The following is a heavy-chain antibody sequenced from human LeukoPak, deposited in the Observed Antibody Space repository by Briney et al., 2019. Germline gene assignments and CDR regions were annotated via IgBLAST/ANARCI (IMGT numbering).Heavy chain of an antibody. D-gene: IGHD3-9*01. J-gene: IGHJ6*03. Sequence: GGSLRLSCAASGFTFSSYSMNWVRQAPGKGLEWVAFIRYDGSNKYYADSVKGRFTISRDNSKNTLYLQMNSLRAEDTAVYYCAKRDFDSWGYYYYYYMDVWGKGTTVTISS. CDR3: AKRDFDSWGYYYYYYMDV. CDR2: IRYDGSNK. V-gene: IGHV3-30*02. CDR1: GFTFSSYS.